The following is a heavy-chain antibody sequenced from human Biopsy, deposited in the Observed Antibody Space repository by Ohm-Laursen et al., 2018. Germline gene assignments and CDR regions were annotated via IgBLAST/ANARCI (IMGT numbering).Heavy chain of an antibody. Sequence: SLRLSCTASGLTFSTYAMSWVRQAPGTGLEWVSAISGDGSRTYYADSVKGRFSISRDDSKNMLYVQMNSLRAEDTAIYYCAKGGYCTTTSCYMDVDYWGQGTLVTVSS. V-gene: IGHV3-23*01. CDR1: GLTFSTYA. D-gene: IGHD2-2*02. CDR3: AKGGYCTTTSCYMDVDY. J-gene: IGHJ4*02. CDR2: ISGDGSRT.